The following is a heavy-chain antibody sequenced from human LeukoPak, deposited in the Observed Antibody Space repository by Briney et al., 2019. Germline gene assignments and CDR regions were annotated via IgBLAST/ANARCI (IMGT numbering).Heavy chain of an antibody. CDR3: GKDGVGRLGLMDV. CDR2: IRFDGSNQ. Sequence: GGSLRLSCAASAFTFSSYGMHWVRQAPGKGLEWVAFIRFDGSNQYYADSVKGRFTISRDNSKQTLYLQMKRLRPEDTAVFYWGKDGVGRLGLMDVWGKGTTVTISS. V-gene: IGHV3-30*02. CDR1: AFTFSSYG. D-gene: IGHD2-15*01. J-gene: IGHJ6*03.